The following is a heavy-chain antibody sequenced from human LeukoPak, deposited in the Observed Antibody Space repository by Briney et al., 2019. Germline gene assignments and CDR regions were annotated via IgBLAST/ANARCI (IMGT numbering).Heavy chain of an antibody. CDR2: INHSGST. J-gene: IGHJ4*02. CDR3: ARGVVVAATRGPDDY. Sequence: SETPSLTCAVYGGSFSGYYWSWIRQPPGKGLEWIGEINHSGSTNYNPSLKSRVTISVDTSKNQFSLKLSSVTAADTAVYYCARGVVVAATRGPDDYWGQGTLVTVSS. D-gene: IGHD2-15*01. V-gene: IGHV4-34*01. CDR1: GGSFSGYY.